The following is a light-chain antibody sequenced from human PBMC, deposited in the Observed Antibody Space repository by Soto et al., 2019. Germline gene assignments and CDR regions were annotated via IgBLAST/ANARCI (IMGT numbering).Light chain of an antibody. CDR1: QSVSSY. Sequence: EIVLTQSPATLSLSPGERVTLSCRASQSVSSYLAWYQQKPGQAPRLLIYDASNRATSIPARFSGSGSGTDFTLTISSLEPEDFAVYYCQQRSNLPWTLGQGTKVEIK. CDR2: DAS. CDR3: QQRSNLPWT. J-gene: IGKJ1*01. V-gene: IGKV3-11*01.